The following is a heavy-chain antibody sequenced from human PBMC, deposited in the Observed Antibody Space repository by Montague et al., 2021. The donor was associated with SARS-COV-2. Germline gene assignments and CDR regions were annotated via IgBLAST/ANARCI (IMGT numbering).Heavy chain of an antibody. CDR3: ARDQGGYSYNDY. Sequence: SLRLSCAGSGFTFTSYAMHWVRQAPGKGLEWVAVISFDGTNKYYTDSVKGRFTISRDNSKNTLYLQMHSVRPEDTAVYYCARDQGGYSYNDYWGQGTLVTVSS. CDR2: ISFDGTNK. V-gene: IGHV3-30-3*01. D-gene: IGHD5-18*01. J-gene: IGHJ4*02. CDR1: GFTFTSYA.